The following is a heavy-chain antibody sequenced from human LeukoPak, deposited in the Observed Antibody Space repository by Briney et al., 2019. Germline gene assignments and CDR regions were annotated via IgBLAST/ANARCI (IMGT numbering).Heavy chain of an antibody. CDR2: IWYDGSNK. D-gene: IGHD5-18*01. V-gene: IGHV3-33*01. J-gene: IGHJ6*02. CDR3: ARDKAAMGYGMDV. CDR1: GFTFSSYG. Sequence: PGRSLRLSCAASGFTFSSYGMHWVRQAPGKGLKWVAVIWYDGSNKYYADSVKGRFTISRDNSKNTLYLQMNSLRAEDTAVYYCARDKAAMGYGMDVWGQGTTVTVSS.